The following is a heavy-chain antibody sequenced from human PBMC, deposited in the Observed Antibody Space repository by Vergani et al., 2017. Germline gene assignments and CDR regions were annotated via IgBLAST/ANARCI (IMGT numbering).Heavy chain of an antibody. CDR1: GFTFSGSA. D-gene: IGHD4-11*01. J-gene: IGHJ4*02. CDR3: TKEPGGTVKGEDWGDY. V-gene: IGHV3-73*02. CDR2: IRSKANSYAT. Sequence: EVQLVESGGGLVQPGGSLKLSCAASGFTFSGSAMHWVRQASGKGLEWVGRIRSKANSYATAYAASVKGRFTISRDDSKNTAYLQMNSLRTEDTAVYYCTKEPGGTVKGEDWGDYWGQGTLVTVSS.